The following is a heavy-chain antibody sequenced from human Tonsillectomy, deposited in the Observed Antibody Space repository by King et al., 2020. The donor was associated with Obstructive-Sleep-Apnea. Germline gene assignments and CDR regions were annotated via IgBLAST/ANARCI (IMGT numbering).Heavy chain of an antibody. CDR3: ARGQDYDILTGYDYLDY. CDR2: ISSSGNSI. V-gene: IGHV3-11*01. Sequence: VQLVESGGDLVKPGGSLRLSCAASGFNLSDYYMSWIRQAPGKGLEWVSYISSSGNSIYYSDSVKGRFTISRDNAKNSLYLQMSSLRADDRAVYYCARGQDYDILTGYDYLDYWGQGTLVTVSS. D-gene: IGHD3-9*01. CDR1: GFNLSDYY. J-gene: IGHJ4*02.